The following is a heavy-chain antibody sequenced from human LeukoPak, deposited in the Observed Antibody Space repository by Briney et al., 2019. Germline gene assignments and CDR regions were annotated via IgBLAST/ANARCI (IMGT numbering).Heavy chain of an antibody. CDR1: GYRFTNYW. Sequence: GESLKISCQTSGYRFTNYWIGWVRQMPAKGLEWMGVIYPGHSDIRYSPSFLGQVTISADKSISTAYLRWSSLKASDTAIYYCARRSSSNWWDYHMDVWGKGTTVTTSS. CDR2: IYPGHSDI. CDR3: ARRSSSNWWDYHMDV. D-gene: IGHD6-13*01. J-gene: IGHJ6*03. V-gene: IGHV5-51*01.